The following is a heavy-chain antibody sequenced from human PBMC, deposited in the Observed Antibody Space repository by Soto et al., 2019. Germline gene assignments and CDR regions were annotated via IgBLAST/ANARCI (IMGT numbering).Heavy chain of an antibody. D-gene: IGHD2-2*02. CDR2: IDPSDSYT. J-gene: IGHJ6*02. V-gene: IGHV5-10-1*01. CDR3: ARRSIDIVVVPAAIRSYYYYYGMDV. CDR1: GYSFTGYW. Sequence: GESLNISCKGSGYSFTGYWISWVRQMPGKGLEWMGRIDPSDSYTNYSPSFQGHVTISADKSISTAYLQWSSLKASDTAMYYCARRSIDIVVVPAAIRSYYYYYGMDVWGQGTTVTVSS.